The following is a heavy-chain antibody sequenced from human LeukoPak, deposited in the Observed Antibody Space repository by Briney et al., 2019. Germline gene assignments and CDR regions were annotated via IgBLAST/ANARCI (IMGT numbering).Heavy chain of an antibody. J-gene: IGHJ3*02. D-gene: IGHD3-10*02. Sequence: GGSLRLSCAASGFTFSSYAMHWVRQAPGKGLEWVAVISYDGSDTYYADSVKGRFTISRDKSKNTLYLQMNSLRAEDTAVYYCARRILGSNGFDIWGQGTMVTVSS. V-gene: IGHV3-30-3*01. CDR2: ISYDGSDT. CDR3: ARRILGSNGFDI. CDR1: GFTFSSYA.